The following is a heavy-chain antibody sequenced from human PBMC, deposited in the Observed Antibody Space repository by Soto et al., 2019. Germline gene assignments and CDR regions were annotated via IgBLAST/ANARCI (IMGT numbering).Heavy chain of an antibody. V-gene: IGHV3-23*01. CDR3: AKDPLWGWMTTVTTVDY. Sequence: EVQLLESGGGLVQPGGSLRLSCAASGFTFSSYAMSWVRQAPGKGLEWVSAISGSGGSIYYADSVKGRFTISRDNSKNTLYLQMNSLRAEDTAVYYCAKDPLWGWMTTVTTVDYWGQGTLVTVSS. D-gene: IGHD4-17*01. CDR1: GFTFSSYA. CDR2: ISGSGGSI. J-gene: IGHJ4*02.